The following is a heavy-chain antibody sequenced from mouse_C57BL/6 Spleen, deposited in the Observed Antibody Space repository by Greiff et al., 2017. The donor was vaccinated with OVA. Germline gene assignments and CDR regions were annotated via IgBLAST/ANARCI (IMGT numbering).Heavy chain of an antibody. CDR2: INPSTGGT. V-gene: IGHV1-42*01. CDR1: GYSFTGYY. D-gene: IGHD4-1*01. Sequence: VQLQQSGPELVKPGASVKISCKASGYSFTGYYMNWVKQSPEKSLEWIGEINPSTGGTTYNQKFKAKATLTVDKSSSTAYMQLKSLTSEDSAVYYCAIKTGYYFDYWGQGTTLTVSS. CDR3: AIKTGYYFDY. J-gene: IGHJ2*01.